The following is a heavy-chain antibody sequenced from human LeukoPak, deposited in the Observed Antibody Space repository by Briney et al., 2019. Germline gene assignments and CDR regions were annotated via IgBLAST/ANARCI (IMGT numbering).Heavy chain of an antibody. CDR2: IYHSGST. J-gene: IGHJ6*02. D-gene: IGHD3-10*01. V-gene: IGHV4-38-2*02. CDR1: GYSISSGYY. Sequence: SETLSLTCTVSGYSISSGYYWGWIRQPPGKGLEWIGSIYHSGSTNYNPSLKSRVTISVDTSKNQFSLKLSSVTAADTAVYYCARGQGGWFGELLYNYYYYGMDVWGQGTTVTVSS. CDR3: ARGQGGWFGELLYNYYYYGMDV.